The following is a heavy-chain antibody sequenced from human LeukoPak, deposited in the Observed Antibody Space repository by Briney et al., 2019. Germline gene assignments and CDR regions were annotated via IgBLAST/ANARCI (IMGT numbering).Heavy chain of an antibody. CDR2: IISIGSTI. CDR3: ARGPFPYYYDSSGYRKRAFDI. D-gene: IGHD3-22*01. Sequence: PGGSLRLSCAASGFTLSIYEMNWVRQAPGKGLEWVSYIISIGSTIYYADSVKGRFTISRDNAKNSLFLQMNSLRAEDTAAYYCARGPFPYYYDSSGYRKRAFDIWGQGTMVTVSS. CDR1: GFTLSIYE. J-gene: IGHJ3*02. V-gene: IGHV3-48*03.